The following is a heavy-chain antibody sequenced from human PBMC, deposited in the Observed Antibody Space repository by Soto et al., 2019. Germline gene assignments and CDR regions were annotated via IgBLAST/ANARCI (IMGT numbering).Heavy chain of an antibody. CDR1: GYSFTSYA. CDR2: INAGNGNT. CDR3: AGSSGWYENWFDH. V-gene: IGHV1-3*01. J-gene: IGHJ5*02. Sequence: XSVKVSCKASGYSFTSYAMHWVRQAPGQRLEWMGWINAGNGNTKYSQKFQGRVTITRDTSASTAYMELSSLRSEDTAVYYCAGSSGWYENWFDHWGQGTLFTVSS. D-gene: IGHD6-19*01.